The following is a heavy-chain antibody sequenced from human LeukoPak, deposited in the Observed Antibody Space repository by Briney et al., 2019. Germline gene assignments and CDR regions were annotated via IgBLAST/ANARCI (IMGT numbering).Heavy chain of an antibody. V-gene: IGHV1-2*06. CDR1: GYTFTGYY. Sequence: ASVKVSCKASGYTFTGYYMHWVRQAPGQGLEWMGRINPNSGGTNYAQKVQGRVTMTRDTSISTVYMELSRLRSDDTAVYYCARRVLLWFGESAFDIWGQGTLVTVSS. D-gene: IGHD3-10*01. CDR3: ARRVLLWFGESAFDI. J-gene: IGHJ3*02. CDR2: INPNSGGT.